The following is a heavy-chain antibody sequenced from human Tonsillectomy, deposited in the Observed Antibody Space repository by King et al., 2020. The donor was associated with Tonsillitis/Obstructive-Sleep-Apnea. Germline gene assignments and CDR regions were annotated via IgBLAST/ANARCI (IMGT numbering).Heavy chain of an antibody. Sequence: QLVQSGAEVKKPGESLRISCKGSGYSFASYWIDWVRQMPGKGLEWMGTIDPSDSYTNYSPSFQGHVTISADKSITTAYLQWSSLKASDTAMYYCARGYFDGHYYDYMDVWGKGTTVTVSS. CDR1: GYSFASYW. CDR2: IDPSDSYT. CDR3: ARGYFDGHYYDYMDV. V-gene: IGHV5-10-1*01. J-gene: IGHJ6*03. D-gene: IGHD3-9*01.